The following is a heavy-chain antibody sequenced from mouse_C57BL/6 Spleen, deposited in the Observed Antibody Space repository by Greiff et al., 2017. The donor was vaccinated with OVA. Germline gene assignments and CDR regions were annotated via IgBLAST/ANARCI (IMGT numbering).Heavy chain of an antibody. D-gene: IGHD1-1*01. J-gene: IGHJ1*03. CDR2: INPSNGGT. V-gene: IGHV1-53*01. CDR3: ARSRYYGSSWYFDV. Sequence: QVQLQQPGTELVKPGASVKLSCKASGYTFTSSWMHWVKQRPGQGLEWIGNINPSNGGTNYNEKFKSKATLTVDKSSSTAYMQLSSLTSEDSAVYYCARSRYYGSSWYFDVWGTGTTVTVSS. CDR1: GYTFTSSW.